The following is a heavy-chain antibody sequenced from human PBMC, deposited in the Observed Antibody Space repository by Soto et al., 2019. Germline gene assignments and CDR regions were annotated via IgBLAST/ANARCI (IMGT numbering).Heavy chain of an antibody. Sequence: GGSLRLSCAASGFKLSSHNMHWVRQAPGKGPEWVSYISSSGTTIYYADSVKGRVTITRDTSASTAYLQWSSLKASDTAMYYCARHSGWNKFNWFDPWGQGTLVTVSS. CDR3: ARHSGWNKFNWFDP. CDR1: GFKLSSHN. V-gene: IGHV3-48*01. J-gene: IGHJ5*02. CDR2: ISSSGTTI. D-gene: IGHD6-19*01.